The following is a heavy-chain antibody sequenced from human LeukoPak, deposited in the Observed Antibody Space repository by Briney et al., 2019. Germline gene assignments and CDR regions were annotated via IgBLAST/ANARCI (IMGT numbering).Heavy chain of an antibody. J-gene: IGHJ3*02. D-gene: IGHD3-3*01. Sequence: SETLSLTCTVSGGSISSSSYYWGWIRQPPGKGLEWIGSIYYSGSTYYNPSLKSRVTMSVDTSKNQFSLKLSSVTAADTAVYYCAIVLEWLSPGAFDIWGQGTMVTVSS. CDR1: GGSISSSSYY. CDR2: IYYSGST. V-gene: IGHV4-39*07. CDR3: AIVLEWLSPGAFDI.